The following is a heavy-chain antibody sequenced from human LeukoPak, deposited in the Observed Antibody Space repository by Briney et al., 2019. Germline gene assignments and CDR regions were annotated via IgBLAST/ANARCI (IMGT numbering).Heavy chain of an antibody. V-gene: IGHV4-59*08. CDR1: GDSVSGYY. D-gene: IGHD2-21*02. Sequence: SETLSLTCTISGDSVSGYYWSWIRRPPGKGLEWSGYIFYNGATLYSPSLRSRVSMSVDTSENQFSLKLRSVTAADTAVYYCARHDDVPVIRRGFDFWGQGILVTVFS. J-gene: IGHJ4*02. CDR3: ARHDDVPVIRRGFDF. CDR2: IFYNGAT.